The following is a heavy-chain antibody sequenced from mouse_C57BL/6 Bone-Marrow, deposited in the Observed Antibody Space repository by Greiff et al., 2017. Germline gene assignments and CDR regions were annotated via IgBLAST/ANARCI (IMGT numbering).Heavy chain of an antibody. CDR1: GFNIKDDY. D-gene: IGHD2-13*01. CDR3: TGLLWFAD. V-gene: IGHV14-4*01. CDR2: IDPENGDT. Sequence: EVQLQQSGAELVRPGASVKLSCTASGFNIKDDYMHWVKQRPEQGLEWIGWIDPENGDTEYASKFQGKATITADTSSNTAYLQLSSLTSDDTAVYYCTGLLWFADWGQGTLVTVSA. J-gene: IGHJ3*01.